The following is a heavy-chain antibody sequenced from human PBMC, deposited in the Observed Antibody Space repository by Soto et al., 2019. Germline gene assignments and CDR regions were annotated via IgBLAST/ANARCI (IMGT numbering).Heavy chain of an antibody. D-gene: IGHD5-18*01. CDR1: GFTFSDDS. CDR2: ISSDGNAQ. V-gene: IGHV3-48*02. Sequence: EVQLVESGGGLVQPGGSLRLSCAASGFTFSDDSMNCVRQAPGKGLEWVSYISSDGNAQYYVDSVKGRFTISRDNAKISVFLHMNSLRDEDTAVYYCARGIQLWVGRGFDYWGQGTLVTVSS. CDR3: ARGIQLWVGRGFDY. J-gene: IGHJ4*02.